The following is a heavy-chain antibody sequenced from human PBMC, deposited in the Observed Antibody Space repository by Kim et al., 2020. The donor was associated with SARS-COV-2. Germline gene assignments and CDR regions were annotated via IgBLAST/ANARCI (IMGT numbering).Heavy chain of an antibody. CDR1: GYTLTELS. D-gene: IGHD3-9*01. CDR3: ATGVKYFDWLLYGIDY. V-gene: IGHV1-24*01. CDR2: FDPEDGET. J-gene: IGHJ4*02. Sequence: ASVKVSCKVSGYTLTELSMHWVRQAPGKGLEWMGGFDPEDGETIYAQKFQGRVTMTEDTSTDTAYMELSSLRSEDTAVYYCATGVKYFDWLLYGIDYWGQGTLVTVSS.